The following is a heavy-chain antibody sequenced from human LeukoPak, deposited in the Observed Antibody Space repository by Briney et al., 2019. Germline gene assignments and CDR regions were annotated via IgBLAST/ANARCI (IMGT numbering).Heavy chain of an antibody. CDR2: ISSSGSTI. J-gene: IGHJ4*02. V-gene: IGHV3-11*01. Sequence: GGSLRLSCAASGFTFSDYYMSWIRQAPGKGLEWVSYISSSGSTIYYADSVKGRFTISRDNAKNSLYLQMNSLRAEDTAVYYCAKDLSWGRDCTNGVCYLSGEIDYWGQGTLVTVSS. D-gene: IGHD2-8*01. CDR1: GFTFSDYY. CDR3: AKDLSWGRDCTNGVCYLSGEIDY.